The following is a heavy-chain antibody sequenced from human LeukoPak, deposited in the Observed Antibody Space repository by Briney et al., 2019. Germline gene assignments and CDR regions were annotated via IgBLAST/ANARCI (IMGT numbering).Heavy chain of an antibody. Sequence: SETLSLSCTVSGGSISSYYWSWIRQPAGKGLEWIGRIYTSGSTNYNASLKSRVSMSVDTSKNQFSLKLSSVTAADTAVFYCARENSGSYREFDYWGQGTLVTVSS. CDR3: ARENSGSYREFDY. V-gene: IGHV4-4*07. CDR2: IYTSGST. D-gene: IGHD1-26*01. J-gene: IGHJ4*02. CDR1: GGSISSYY.